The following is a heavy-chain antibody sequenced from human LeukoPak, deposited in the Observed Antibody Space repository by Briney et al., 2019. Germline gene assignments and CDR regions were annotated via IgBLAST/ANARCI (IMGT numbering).Heavy chain of an antibody. CDR3: ASQGKASG. V-gene: IGHV4-38-2*02. CDR2: FYHGGST. J-gene: IGHJ4*02. Sequence: SETLSLTCTVSGHSISTGYYWDWIRQPPGKGLEWIGTFYHGGSTCYNPSLKSRVTISVDTSKNQFSLKLSSVTAADTAVYYCASQGKASGWGRGTLVTVSS. CDR1: GHSISTGYY. D-gene: IGHD3-10*01.